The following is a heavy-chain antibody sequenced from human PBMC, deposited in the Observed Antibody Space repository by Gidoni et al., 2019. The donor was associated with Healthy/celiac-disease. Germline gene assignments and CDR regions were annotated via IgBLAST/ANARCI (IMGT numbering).Heavy chain of an antibody. J-gene: IGHJ6*02. CDR2: IIPIFGTA. CDR1: GGTFSSHA. V-gene: IGHV1-69*06. CDR3: ARDLDTAMVKRYYYYGMDV. Sequence: QVQLVQSGAEVKKPGSSVKVSCKASGGTFSSHAISWVRQAPGQGLEWMGGIIPIFGTANYAQKFQGRVTITADKSTSTAYMELSSLRSEDTAVYYCARDLDTAMVKRYYYYGMDVWGQGTTVTVSS. D-gene: IGHD5-18*01.